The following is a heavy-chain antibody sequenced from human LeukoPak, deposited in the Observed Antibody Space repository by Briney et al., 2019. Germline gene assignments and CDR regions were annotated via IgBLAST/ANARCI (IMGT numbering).Heavy chain of an antibody. Sequence: QAGGSLRLSCAASGFTFSSYWMTWVRQAPGKGLEWVANIKHDGSEKYYVDSMKGRFTISRDNDKNSVYLQMSSLRDEDTAVYFCTRGRYQLLGPNDSWGQGALVTVSS. CDR2: IKHDGSEK. CDR3: TRGRYQLLGPNDS. CDR1: GFTFSSYW. D-gene: IGHD2-2*01. V-gene: IGHV3-7*01. J-gene: IGHJ4*02.